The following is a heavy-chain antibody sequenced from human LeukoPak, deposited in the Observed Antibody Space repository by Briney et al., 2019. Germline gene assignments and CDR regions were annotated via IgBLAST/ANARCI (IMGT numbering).Heavy chain of an antibody. J-gene: IGHJ4*02. CDR3: AKGGSSWWDYFDF. Sequence: GGSLRLSRAASGFTFSNYAMHWVRQAPGKGLEWVAIISYDGSHIYYADSVKGRFTISRDNSKNTLYLQMSSLRAEDTAVYYCAKGGSSWWDYFDFWGQGTLVTVSS. CDR1: GFTFSNYA. V-gene: IGHV3-30*04. D-gene: IGHD6-13*01. CDR2: ISYDGSHI.